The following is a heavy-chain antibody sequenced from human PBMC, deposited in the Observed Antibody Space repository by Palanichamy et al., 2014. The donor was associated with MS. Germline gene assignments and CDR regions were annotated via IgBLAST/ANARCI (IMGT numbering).Heavy chain of an antibody. Sequence: QVQLVQSGAEVKKPGASVKVSCKASGYTFTSYDINWVRQATGQGLEWMGWMNPNSGNTGYAQKFQGRVTMTRNTSISTAYMELSSLRSEDTAVYYCARGHYDSSGYLDGFDYWGQGTLVTVSS. CDR1: GYTFTSYD. V-gene: IGHV1-8*01. CDR2: MNPNSGNT. CDR3: ARGHYDSSGYLDGFDY. J-gene: IGHJ4*02. D-gene: IGHD3-22*01.